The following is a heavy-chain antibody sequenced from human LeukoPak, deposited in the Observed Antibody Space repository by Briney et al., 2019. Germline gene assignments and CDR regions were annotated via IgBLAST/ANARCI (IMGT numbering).Heavy chain of an antibody. V-gene: IGHV4-39*06. CDR1: GGSISSSSYY. CDR3: ARTGRFTMVRGVIITDHYFDY. Sequence: SETLSLTCTVSGGSISSSSYYWGRIRQPPGKGLEWIGSIYCSGSTYYNPSLKSRATISVETAKKQFPLKLSTVTAAGTAVDYCARTGRFTMVRGVIITDHYFDYWGQGTLVTLSS. CDR2: IYCSGST. D-gene: IGHD3-10*01. J-gene: IGHJ4*02.